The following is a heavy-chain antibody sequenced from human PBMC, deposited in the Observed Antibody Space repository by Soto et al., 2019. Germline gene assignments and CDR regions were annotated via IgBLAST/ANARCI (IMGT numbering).Heavy chain of an antibody. J-gene: IGHJ4*02. CDR3: AKGMDYYDYTGYSYFAY. CDR1: GFAFRSYT. V-gene: IGHV3-23*01. Sequence: GGSLRLSCAAYGFAFRSYTMSWVRQAPGKGPEWVSGISGSAASTHYVDSVKGRFTISRDNSKNTLNLQMNNLRAEDTAVYYCAKGMDYYDYTGYSYFAYWGQGTLVTVSS. CDR2: ISGSAAST. D-gene: IGHD3-22*01.